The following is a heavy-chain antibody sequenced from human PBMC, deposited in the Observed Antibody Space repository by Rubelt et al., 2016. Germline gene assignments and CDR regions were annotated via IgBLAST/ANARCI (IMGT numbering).Heavy chain of an antibody. CDR2: IFSNDEK. D-gene: IGHD5-18*01. V-gene: IGHV2-26*01. CDR3: ARIPRYSYGFDFFSWPLLPDY. J-gene: IGHJ4*02. Sequence: QVTLKESGPVLVKPTETLTLTCTVSGFSLSNARMGVSWIRQPPGKALEWLAHIFSNDEKSYSTSLKSRLTISKETSKSQVFLTMTNMDPVETATYDCARIPRYSYGFDFFSWPLLPDYWGQGTLVTVSS. CDR1: GFSLSNARMG.